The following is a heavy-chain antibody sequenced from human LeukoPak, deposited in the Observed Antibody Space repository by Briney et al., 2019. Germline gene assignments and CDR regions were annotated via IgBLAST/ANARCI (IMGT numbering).Heavy chain of an antibody. V-gene: IGHV3-30-3*01. D-gene: IGHD6-13*01. CDR2: ISYDGSNK. Sequence: GRSLRLSCAASGFTFSSYAMHWVRQAPGKGLEWVAVISYDGSNKYYADSVKGRFTISRDNSKNTLYLQMNSLRAEDTAVYYCARPRTRAAAGRYYFDYWGRGTLVTVSS. CDR3: ARPRTRAAAGRYYFDY. CDR1: GFTFSSYA. J-gene: IGHJ4*02.